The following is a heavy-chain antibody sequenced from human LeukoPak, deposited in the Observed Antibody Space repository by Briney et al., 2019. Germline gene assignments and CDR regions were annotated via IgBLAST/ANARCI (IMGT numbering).Heavy chain of an antibody. D-gene: IGHD4-17*01. V-gene: IGHV2-5*02. CDR3: APATTYNWFDP. CDR1: GFSLSTSGVG. J-gene: IGHJ5*02. Sequence: SGPTLVKPTQTLTLTCTFSGFSLSTSGVGVGWSRQPPGKALQRLSLIYWEDDKRYSPSLKSTITITKDTSKNQVVLTMTHMDPVDTATYYCAPATTYNWFDPWGQGTLVTVSS. CDR2: IYWEDDK.